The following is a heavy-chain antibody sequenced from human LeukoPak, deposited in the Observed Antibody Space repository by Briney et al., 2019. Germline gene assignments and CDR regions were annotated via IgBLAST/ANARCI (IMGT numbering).Heavy chain of an antibody. J-gene: IGHJ4*02. D-gene: IGHD3-22*01. CDR3: AREYYYDSSGYYY. CDR1: GYTITNNY. Sequence: ASVKVSCKASGYTITNNYMHWVRQAPGQGLEWMGVINPSGTGTSYAQKFQGRITMSRDTSTSTVYMELRSLRSDDTAVYYCAREYYYDSSGYYYWGQGTLVTVSS. V-gene: IGHV1-46*01. CDR2: INPSGTGT.